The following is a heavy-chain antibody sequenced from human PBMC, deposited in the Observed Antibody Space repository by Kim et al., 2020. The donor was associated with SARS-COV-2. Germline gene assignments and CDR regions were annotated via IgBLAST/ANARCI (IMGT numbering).Heavy chain of an antibody. J-gene: IGHJ3*02. CDR3: ASIYCSSTSCPGAFDI. Sequence: GGSLRLSCAASGFTVSSNYMSWVRQAPGKGLEWVSVIYSGGSTYFADSVKGRFTISRDTSKNTLYLQMNRLKAEDTDVYSCASIYCSSTSCPGAFDILG. V-gene: IGHV3-53*01. CDR1: GFTVSSNY. CDR2: IYSGGST. D-gene: IGHD2-2*01.